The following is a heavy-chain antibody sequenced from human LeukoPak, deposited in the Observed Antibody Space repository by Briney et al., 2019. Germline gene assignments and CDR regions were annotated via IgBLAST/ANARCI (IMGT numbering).Heavy chain of an antibody. V-gene: IGHV1-69*04. CDR1: GGTFSSYA. D-gene: IGHD6-13*01. CDR2: IIPILGIA. J-gene: IGHJ4*02. CDR3: ARASVRQPDY. Sequence: SAKVSCKASGGTFSSYAISWVRQAPGQGLEWMGRIIPILGIANYAQKLQGRVTMTTDTSTSTAYMELRSLRSDDTAVYYCARASVRQPDYRGQGTLVTVSS.